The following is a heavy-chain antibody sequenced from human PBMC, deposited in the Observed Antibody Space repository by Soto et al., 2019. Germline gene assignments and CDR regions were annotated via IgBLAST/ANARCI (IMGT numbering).Heavy chain of an antibody. D-gene: IGHD1-1*01. CDR2: INIDGSST. V-gene: IGHV3-74*01. CDR3: SRAQGNSEGMGWFDP. J-gene: IGHJ5*02. Sequence: KGLVLVSRINIDGSSTTYADSVNGRFTISRDNAKYPLYLQMNSLRAEDTAVYYCSRAQGNSEGMGWFDPWGQGTFVSVSS.